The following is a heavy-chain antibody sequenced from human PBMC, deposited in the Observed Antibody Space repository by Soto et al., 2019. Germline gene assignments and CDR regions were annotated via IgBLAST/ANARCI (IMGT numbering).Heavy chain of an antibody. J-gene: IGHJ4*02. CDR1: GFTFSTYA. V-gene: IGHV3-23*01. CDR3: AKDHERDSRSSYDYLDF. D-gene: IGHD1-26*01. Sequence: DVPLLESGGGLVQPGGSLRLSCAASGFTFSTYAMPWVRQAPGQGLEWVSALGAGGSTTHYAGSVKGRFTISRDNARDTVYLPMNRLRVEDTAVSYCAKDHERDSRSSYDYLDFWGQGTLVTVSS. CDR2: LGAGGSTT.